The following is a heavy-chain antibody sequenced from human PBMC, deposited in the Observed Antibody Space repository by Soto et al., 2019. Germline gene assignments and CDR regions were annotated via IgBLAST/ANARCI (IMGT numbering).Heavy chain of an antibody. Sequence: ASVKVSCKVSGYTLTELSMHWVRQAPGKGLEWMGGFDPEDGETIYAQKFQGRVNITEDTSTDTAYMELSSLRSEDTAVYYCASTAAGHYYYYGMDVWGQGTTVTVSS. CDR2: FDPEDGET. D-gene: IGHD6-13*01. CDR1: GYTLTELS. J-gene: IGHJ6*02. V-gene: IGHV1-24*01. CDR3: ASTAAGHYYYYGMDV.